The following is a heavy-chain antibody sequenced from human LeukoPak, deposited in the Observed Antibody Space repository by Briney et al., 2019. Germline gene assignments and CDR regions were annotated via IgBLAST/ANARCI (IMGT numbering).Heavy chain of an antibody. CDR3: ARDSNWFDP. Sequence: PSGTPALTCAVSGGSISSNNWWSWVRQPPGKGLEWIGEIYHRGSTKYNPSLKSRVTISVDKSQNQLSLKLSSVTAADTAVYYCARDSNWFDPWGQGTLVTVSS. J-gene: IGHJ5*02. CDR1: GGSISSNNW. CDR2: IYHRGST. V-gene: IGHV4-4*02.